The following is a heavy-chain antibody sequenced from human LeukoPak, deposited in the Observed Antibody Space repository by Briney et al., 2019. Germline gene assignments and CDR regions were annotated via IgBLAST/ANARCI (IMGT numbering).Heavy chain of an antibody. CDR1: GFTFSSYK. CDR3: ARGGSYRPIDY. Sequence: GGSLRLSCAASGFTFSSYKMNWVRQAPGRGLEWVSSISDSSSYKYYADSVKGRFTISRDNDKNSLYLQMNSLRAEDTAVYYCARGGSYRPIDYWGQGTLATVSS. D-gene: IGHD3-16*02. J-gene: IGHJ4*02. CDR2: ISDSSSYK. V-gene: IGHV3-21*01.